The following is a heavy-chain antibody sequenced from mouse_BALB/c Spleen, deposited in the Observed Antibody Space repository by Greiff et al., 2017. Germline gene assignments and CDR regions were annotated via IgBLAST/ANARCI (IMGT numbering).Heavy chain of an antibody. Sequence: QVQLQQPGAELVKPGTSVKLSCKASGYNFTSYWINWVKLRPGQGLEWIGDIYPGSGSTNYNEKFKSKATLTVDTSSSTAYMQLSSLASEDSALYYCARLGPYYFDYWGQGTTLTVSS. CDR3: ARLGPYYFDY. V-gene: IGHV1-55*01. D-gene: IGHD4-1*01. CDR1: GYNFTSYW. J-gene: IGHJ2*01. CDR2: IYPGSGST.